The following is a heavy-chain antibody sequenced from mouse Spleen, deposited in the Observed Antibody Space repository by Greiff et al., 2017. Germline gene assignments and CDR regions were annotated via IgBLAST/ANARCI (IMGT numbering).Heavy chain of an antibody. CDR3: ARAGAARGTGAWFAY. V-gene: IGHV1-64*01. D-gene: IGHD3-1*01. CDR2: IHPNSGST. J-gene: IGHJ3*01. Sequence: QVQLQQPGAELVKPGASVKLSCKASGYTFTSYWMHWVKQRPGQGLEWIGMIHPNSGSTNYNEKFKSKATLTVDTSSNTAYLQLSSLTSEDTAVYYCARAGAARGTGAWFAYWGQGTLVTVSA. CDR1: GYTFTSYW.